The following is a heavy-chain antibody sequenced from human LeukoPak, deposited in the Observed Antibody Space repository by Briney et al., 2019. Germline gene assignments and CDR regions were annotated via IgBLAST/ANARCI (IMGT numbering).Heavy chain of an antibody. CDR3: TRDLPYSSSWESLDY. J-gene: IGHJ4*02. V-gene: IGHV1-24*01. CDR1: GYSLTELS. CDR2: FDPGDAET. Sequence: ASVKVSCKVSGYSLTELSMHWVRQTLGKGLEWMGAFDPGDAETIYAQKFQGRVTMTTDTSTSTAYMELRSLRSDDTAVYYCTRDLPYSSSWESLDYWGQGTLVTVSS. D-gene: IGHD6-13*01.